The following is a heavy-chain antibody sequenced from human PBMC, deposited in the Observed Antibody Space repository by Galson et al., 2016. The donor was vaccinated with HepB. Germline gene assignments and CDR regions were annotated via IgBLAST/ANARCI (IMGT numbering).Heavy chain of an antibody. CDR2: IHHGGTA. CDR1: GGSISSVNW. D-gene: IGHD3-22*01. J-gene: IGHJ4*02. Sequence: SETLSPTCAVSGGSISSVNWWSWVRQPPGKGLEWIGEIHHGGTATYNPSLQSRVTIPSDQPKNQFSLKLTSVTAADTAVYYCLAYYYDRGGIRSYYFHYWGQGTLVTVSS. V-gene: IGHV4-4*02. CDR3: LAYYYDRGGIRSYYFHY.